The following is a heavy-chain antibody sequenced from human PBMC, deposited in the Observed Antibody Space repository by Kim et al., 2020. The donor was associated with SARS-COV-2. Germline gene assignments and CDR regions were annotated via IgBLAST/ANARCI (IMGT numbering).Heavy chain of an antibody. CDR2: TA. D-gene: IGHD5-12*01. Sequence: TANYSRKFQGRVTITADESTSTAYMELSSLRSGDTAVYYCARRVATYFDYWGQGTLVTVSS. V-gene: IGHV1-69*01. CDR3: ARRVATYFDY. J-gene: IGHJ4*02.